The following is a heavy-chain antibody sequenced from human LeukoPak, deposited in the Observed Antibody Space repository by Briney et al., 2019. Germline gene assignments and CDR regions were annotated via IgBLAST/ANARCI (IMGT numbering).Heavy chain of an antibody. Sequence: GGSLRLSCAASGFTFSSYAMYWVRQAPGKGLEWVAVISYDGSDKFYADSVKGRFTISRDSSKNTLYLQMNSLRAEDTAVYYCARSARGDSGYDYEHIWYYYYYMDVWGKGTTVTISS. CDR2: ISYDGSDK. V-gene: IGHV3-30*04. CDR3: ARSARGDSGYDYEHIWYYYYYMDV. CDR1: GFTFSSYA. J-gene: IGHJ6*03. D-gene: IGHD5-12*01.